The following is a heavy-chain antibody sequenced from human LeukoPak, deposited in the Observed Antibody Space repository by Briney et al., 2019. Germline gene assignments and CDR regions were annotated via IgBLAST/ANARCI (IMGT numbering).Heavy chain of an antibody. CDR2: INQDGSEN. CDR3: TRDMVAIYYYSYMDV. CDR1: GFTFDDYA. V-gene: IGHV3-7*01. Sequence: GGSLRLSCAASGFTFDDYAMHWVRQAPGKGLEWVASINQDGSENFYVDSVKGRFTISRDNAKNSLYLQMNSLRAEDAAVYYCTRDMVAIYYYSYMDVWGKGTTVTVSS. D-gene: IGHD5-12*01. J-gene: IGHJ6*03.